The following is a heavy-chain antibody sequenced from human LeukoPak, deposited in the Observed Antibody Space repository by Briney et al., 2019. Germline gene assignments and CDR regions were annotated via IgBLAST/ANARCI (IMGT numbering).Heavy chain of an antibody. CDR1: GFTFGDAW. Sequence: GGSLRLSCAASGFTFGDAWMNWVRQAPGKGLEWVGHIKSKTDGGTTDYAAPVKGRFTVSRDDSKNTLFLQMNSLKTEDTAVYYCTTGGSVTTVTRSYDYWGQGTLVTVSS. CDR3: TTGGSVTTVTRSYDY. D-gene: IGHD4-17*01. J-gene: IGHJ4*02. V-gene: IGHV3-15*07. CDR2: IKSKTDGGTT.